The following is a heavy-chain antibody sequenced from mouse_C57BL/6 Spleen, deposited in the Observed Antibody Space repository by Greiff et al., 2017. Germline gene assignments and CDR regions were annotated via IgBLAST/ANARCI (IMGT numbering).Heavy chain of an antibody. CDR1: GYTFTSYW. J-gene: IGHJ2*01. V-gene: IGHV1-69*01. CDR2: IDPSDSYT. D-gene: IGHD6-1*01. CDR3: ARGSHGYYFDY. Sequence: QVQLQQPGAELVMPGASVKLSCKASGYTFTSYWMHWVKQRPGQGLEWIGEIDPSDSYTNYNQKFKGKSTLTVDKSSSTAYMQLSSLTSEDSAVYYCARGSHGYYFDYWGQGTTLTVSS.